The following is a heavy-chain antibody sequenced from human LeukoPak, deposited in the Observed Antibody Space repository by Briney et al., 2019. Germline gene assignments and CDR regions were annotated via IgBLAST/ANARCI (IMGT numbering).Heavy chain of an antibody. D-gene: IGHD2-15*01. V-gene: IGHV4-34*01. CDR1: GGSLSGYY. CDR2: INHSGST. CDR3: ARGRRVYIVVVVAEPYYFDY. Sequence: PSETLSLTCAVYGGSLSGYYWSWIRQPPGKGLEWIGEINHSGSTNYNPSLKSRVTISVDTSKNQFSLKLSSVTAADTAVYYCARGRRVYIVVVVAEPYYFDYWGQGTLVTVSS. J-gene: IGHJ4*02.